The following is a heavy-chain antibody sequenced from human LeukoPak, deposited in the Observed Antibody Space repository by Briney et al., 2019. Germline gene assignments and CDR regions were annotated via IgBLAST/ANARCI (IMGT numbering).Heavy chain of an antibody. CDR2: IYYSGST. CDR3: AGGGLIAAAGWYSWFDP. D-gene: IGHD6-13*01. V-gene: IGHV4-39*01. J-gene: IGHJ5*02. Sequence: SETLSLTCTVSGGSISSSSYYWGWTRQPPGKGLEWIGSIYYSGSTYYNPSLKSRVTISVDTSKNQFSLKLSSVTAADTAVYYCAGGGLIAAAGWYSWFDPWGQGTLVAVSS. CDR1: GGSISSSSYY.